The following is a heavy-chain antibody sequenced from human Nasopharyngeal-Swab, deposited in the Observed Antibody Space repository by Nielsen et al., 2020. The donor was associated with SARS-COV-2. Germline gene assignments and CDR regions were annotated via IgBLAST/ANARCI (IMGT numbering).Heavy chain of an antibody. CDR3: ARGLGYCSSTSCYA. CDR2: MNPNSGNT. CDR1: GHTFTSYD. J-gene: IGHJ5*02. V-gene: IGHV1-8*01. Sequence: ASVKVSCKASGHTFTSYDINWVRQATGQGLEWMGWMNPNSGNTGYAQKFQGRVTMTRNTSISTAYMELSSLRSEDTAVYYCARGLGYCSSTSCYAWGQGTLVTVSS. D-gene: IGHD2-2*01.